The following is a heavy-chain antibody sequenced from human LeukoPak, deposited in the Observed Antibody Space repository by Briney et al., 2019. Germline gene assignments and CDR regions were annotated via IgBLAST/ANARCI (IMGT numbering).Heavy chain of an antibody. CDR2: ISAYNGNT. D-gene: IGHD2-2*01. CDR3: AREVCRTTQEICAFDI. CDR1: GYTFTSYG. Sequence: ASVKVSCKASGYTFTSYGISWVRQAPGQGLEWMGWISAYNGNTNYAQKLQGRVTMTTDTSTSTAYMELRSLRSDDTAVYYCAREVCRTTQEICAFDIWGQGTMVTVSS. V-gene: IGHV1-18*01. J-gene: IGHJ3*02.